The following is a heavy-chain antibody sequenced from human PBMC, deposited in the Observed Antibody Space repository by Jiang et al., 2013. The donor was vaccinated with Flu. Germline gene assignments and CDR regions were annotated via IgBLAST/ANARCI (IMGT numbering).Heavy chain of an antibody. V-gene: IGHV1-69*01. J-gene: IGHJ6*03. CDR3: AKSPTYYYSYMDV. CDR2: ITALFGTT. CDR1: GVIFNSYA. Sequence: SGAEVKKPGASVKVSCKASGVIFNSYAISWVRLAPGQGLEWMGGITALFGTTNYAQNFQGRVTITADESTRTAYMELSSLRSEDTAIYYCAKSPTYYYSYMDV.